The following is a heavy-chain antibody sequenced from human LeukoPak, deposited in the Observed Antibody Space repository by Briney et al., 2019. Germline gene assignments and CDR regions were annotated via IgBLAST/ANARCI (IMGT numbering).Heavy chain of an antibody. CDR1: GFTFSSHS. CDR2: ISSSSATI. D-gene: IGHD2-21*02. Sequence: PGGSLRLSCAASGFTFSSHSLNWVRQAPREELEWVSYISSSSATIYYADSVKGRFTISGDNAKNSLYLQMNSLRAEDTAAYYCARGLCGGDCYSDWGQGTLVTVSS. J-gene: IGHJ4*02. CDR3: ARGLCGGDCYSD. V-gene: IGHV3-48*04.